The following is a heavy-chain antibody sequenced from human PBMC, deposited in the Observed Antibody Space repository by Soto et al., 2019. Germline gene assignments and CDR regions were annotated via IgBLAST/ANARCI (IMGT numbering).Heavy chain of an antibody. CDR2: FDPEDGET. CDR1: GYTLTELS. D-gene: IGHD2-8*01. CDR3: ATHWGRGYCTNGVCYYAFDI. Sequence: ASVKVSCKVSGYTLTELSMHWVRQAPGKGLEWMGGFDPEDGETIYAQKFQGRVTMTEDTSTDTAYMELSSLRSEATAVYYCATHWGRGYCTNGVCYYAFDIWGQGTMVTVSS. J-gene: IGHJ3*02. V-gene: IGHV1-24*01.